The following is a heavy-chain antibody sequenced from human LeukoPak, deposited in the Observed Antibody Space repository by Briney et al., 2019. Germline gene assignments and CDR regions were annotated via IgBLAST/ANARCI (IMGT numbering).Heavy chain of an antibody. CDR3: ARGGDVGAPIDY. CDR1: GYTFTSYD. Sequence: ASVKVSCKASGYTFTSYDINWVRQATGQGLEWMGWMNPNSGNTGYAQKFQGRVTMTRNTSISTAYMELSSLRSEDTAAYYCARGGDVGAPIDYWGQGTLVTVSS. CDR2: MNPNSGNT. J-gene: IGHJ4*02. V-gene: IGHV1-8*01. D-gene: IGHD1-26*01.